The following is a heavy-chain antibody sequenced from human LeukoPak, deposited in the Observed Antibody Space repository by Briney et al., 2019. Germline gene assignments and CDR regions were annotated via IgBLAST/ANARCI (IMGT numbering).Heavy chain of an antibody. J-gene: IGHJ6*04. CDR2: INAGNGNT. V-gene: IGHV1-3*01. D-gene: IGHD3-10*01. CDR1: GYTFTSYA. CDR3: ARVITMVRGHGMDV. Sequence: ASVKVSCKASGYTFTSYAMHWVRQAPGQRLEWMGWINAGNGNTKYSQKFQGRVTITRDTSASTAYMELGSLRSEDTAVYYCARVITMVRGHGMDVWGKGTTVTVSS.